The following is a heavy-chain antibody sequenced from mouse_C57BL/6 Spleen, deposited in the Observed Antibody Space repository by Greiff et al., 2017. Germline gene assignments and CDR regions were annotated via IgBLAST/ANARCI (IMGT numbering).Heavy chain of an antibody. CDR1: GYTFTEYT. CDR3: ERRPRITTVVATPFDY. CDR2: FHPGSGSI. V-gene: IGHV1-62-2*01. Sequence: QVQLQQPGAELVKPGASVKLSCKASGYTFTEYTIHWVKQRSGQGLEWIGWFHPGSGSIKYNEKFKDKATLTADKSSSTVYMELSRLTSEDSEVYFGERRPRITTVVATPFDYWGQGTTLTVSS. J-gene: IGHJ2*01. D-gene: IGHD1-1*01.